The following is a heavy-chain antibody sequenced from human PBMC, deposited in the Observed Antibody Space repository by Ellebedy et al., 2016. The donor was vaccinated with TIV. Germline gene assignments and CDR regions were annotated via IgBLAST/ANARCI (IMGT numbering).Heavy chain of an antibody. J-gene: IGHJ4*02. Sequence: GGSLRLXXAASGFTFSSYGMHWVRQVPGKGLEWVAVIWYDRSNKYYADSVKGRFTISRDNSKNTLYLQMNSLRAEDTAVYYCARDGGSMVRGVPFDYWGQGTLVTVSS. V-gene: IGHV3-33*01. CDR3: ARDGGSMVRGVPFDY. CDR1: GFTFSSYG. CDR2: IWYDRSNK. D-gene: IGHD3-10*01.